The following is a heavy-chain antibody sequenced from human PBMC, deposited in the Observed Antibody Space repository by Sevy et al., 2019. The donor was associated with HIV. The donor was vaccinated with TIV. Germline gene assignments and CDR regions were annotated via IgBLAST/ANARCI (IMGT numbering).Heavy chain of an antibody. CDR2: ISSSSTI. D-gene: IGHD2-2*02. CDR3: AREIYCSSTSCYRGNAFDI. CDR1: GFTFSSYS. Sequence: GGSLRLSCAASGFTFSSYSMNWVRQAPGKGLEWVSYISSSSTIYYADSVKGRFTISRDNAKNSLYLQMNSLRAEDTAVYYCAREIYCSSTSCYRGNAFDIWGQGTMVTVSS. J-gene: IGHJ3*02. V-gene: IGHV3-48*01.